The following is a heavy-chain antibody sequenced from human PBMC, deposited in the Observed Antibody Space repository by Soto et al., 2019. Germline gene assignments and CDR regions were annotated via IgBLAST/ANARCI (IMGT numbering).Heavy chain of an antibody. D-gene: IGHD6-13*01. Sequence: PGESLTISCKGSGYSFTSCWIGWVRQMPGKGLEWMGIIYPGDSDTRYSPSFQGQVTISADKSISTAYLQWSSLKASDTAMYYCARHVHPYSISWVDYWGQGTLVTVSS. CDR3: ARHVHPYSISWVDY. J-gene: IGHJ4*02. CDR1: GYSFTSCW. V-gene: IGHV5-51*01. CDR2: IYPGDSDT.